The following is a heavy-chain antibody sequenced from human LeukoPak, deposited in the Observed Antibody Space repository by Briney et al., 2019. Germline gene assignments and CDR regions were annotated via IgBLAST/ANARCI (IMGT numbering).Heavy chain of an antibody. J-gene: IGHJ4*02. CDR2: ISGSGGST. Sequence: GGSLRLSCAASEFTFSSYAMSWVRQAPGKGLEWVSAISGSGGSTYYADSVKGRFTISRDNSKNTLYLQMNSLRAEDTAVYYCAKPYDILTGYYPFDYWGQGTLVTVSS. CDR3: AKPYDILTGYYPFDY. D-gene: IGHD3-9*01. CDR1: EFTFSSYA. V-gene: IGHV3-23*01.